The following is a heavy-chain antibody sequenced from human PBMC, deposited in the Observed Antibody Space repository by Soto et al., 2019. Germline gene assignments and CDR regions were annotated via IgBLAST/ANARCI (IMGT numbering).Heavy chain of an antibody. CDR2: IYYSGST. D-gene: IGHD5-18*01. CDR3: ARSEDTATGISGMDV. V-gene: IGHV4-61*08. J-gene: IGHJ6*02. CDR1: GGSISSGDYY. Sequence: PSETLSLTCTVSGGSISSGDYYWSWIRQPPGKGLEWIGYIYYSGSTNYNPSLKSRVTISVDTSKNQFSLKLSSVTAADTAVYYCARSEDTATGISGMDVWGQGTTVTVSS.